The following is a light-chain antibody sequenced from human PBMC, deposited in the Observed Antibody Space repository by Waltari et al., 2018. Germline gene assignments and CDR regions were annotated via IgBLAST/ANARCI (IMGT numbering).Light chain of an antibody. CDR3: QQGNSNPT. V-gene: IGKV1-13*02. Sequence: IQMSQSPSSLSASVGDRVRITGRPSQGISSYLNWYQQKPGKAPKLLIYYANSLASGVPSRFSGSGSGTEFTLTINSLQPEDFATYYCQQGNSNPTFGQGTKVEIK. CDR2: YAN. J-gene: IGKJ1*01. CDR1: QGISSY.